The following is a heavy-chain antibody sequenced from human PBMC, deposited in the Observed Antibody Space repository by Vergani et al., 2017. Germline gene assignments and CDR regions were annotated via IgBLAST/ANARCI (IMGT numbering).Heavy chain of an antibody. J-gene: IGHJ6*02. D-gene: IGHD5-18*01. CDR2: IWYDGSNK. CDR3: AREGGYSYGKYYYYYYGMDV. CDR1: GFTFSSYG. V-gene: IGHV3-33*01. Sequence: QVQLVESGGGVVQPGRSLRLSCAASGFTFSSYGMHWVRQAPGKGLEWVAVIWYDGSNKYYADSVKGRFTISRDNSKNTLYLQMNSLRAEDTAVYYCAREGGYSYGKYYYYYYGMDVWGQGTTVTVSS.